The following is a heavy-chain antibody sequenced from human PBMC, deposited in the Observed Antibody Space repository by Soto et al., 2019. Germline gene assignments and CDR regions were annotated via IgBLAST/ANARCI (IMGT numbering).Heavy chain of an antibody. CDR2: ITSASDYI. CDR1: GFMLTKST. J-gene: IGHJ3*02. CDR3: ATVGTGPLTPFDS. V-gene: IGHV3-21*01. D-gene: IGHD1-26*01. Sequence: CRRPSWVPYGFMLTKSTVNCVRQAQGGGLEWVSSITSASDYIFYADSVKSRFTISRDNANNSLYLQMNSLRAQDTAVYYCATVGTGPLTPFDSWGQGTM.